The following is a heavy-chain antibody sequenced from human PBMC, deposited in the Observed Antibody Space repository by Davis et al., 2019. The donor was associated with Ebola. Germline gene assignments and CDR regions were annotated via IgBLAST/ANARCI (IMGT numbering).Heavy chain of an antibody. CDR2: IYYSGST. D-gene: IGHD3-22*01. CDR3: ARKGVSYYYDSSGYYSRGSWFDP. CDR1: GGSISSYY. V-gene: IGHV4-59*08. Sequence: MPSETLSLTCTVSGGSISSYYWSWIRQPPGKGLEWIGHIYYSGSTDYNPSLKRRITISVDASKNQFSLKLSSVTAADTAVYYWARKGVSYYYDSSGYYSRGSWFDPWGQGTLVTVSS. J-gene: IGHJ5*02.